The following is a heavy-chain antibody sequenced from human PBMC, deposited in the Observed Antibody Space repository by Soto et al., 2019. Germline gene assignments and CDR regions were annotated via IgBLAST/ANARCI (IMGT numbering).Heavy chain of an antibody. D-gene: IGHD5-12*01. V-gene: IGHV3-73*01. J-gene: IGHJ4*02. CDR2: IRSKANSYAT. Sequence: EVPLVESGGGLVQPGGSLKLSCAASGFIFSGSAIHWVRQASGKGLEWVGRIRSKANSYATAYAASVKGRFTISRDDSKNTAYLQMSSLKTEDTAVYYCTTRGDGYNADYDYWGQGTLVTVSS. CDR1: GFIFSGSA. CDR3: TTRGDGYNADYDY.